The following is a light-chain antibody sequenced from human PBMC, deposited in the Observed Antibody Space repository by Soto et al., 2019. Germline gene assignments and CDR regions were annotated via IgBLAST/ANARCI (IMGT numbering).Light chain of an antibody. J-gene: IGKJ5*01. CDR3: EQYNNWPIT. Sequence: EIVMTQSPATLSVSPGERATLSCRASQYIGSNLAWYQQKPGQAPRLLIYGASTRATGIPARFSGSGSGTEFTLTISSLQSEDFPVYYCEQYNNWPITFGQGTRLEIK. V-gene: IGKV3-15*01. CDR1: QYIGSN. CDR2: GAS.